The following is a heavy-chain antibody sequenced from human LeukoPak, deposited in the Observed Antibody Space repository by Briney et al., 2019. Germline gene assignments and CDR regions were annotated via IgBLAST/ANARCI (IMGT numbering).Heavy chain of an antibody. V-gene: IGHV4-39*01. CDR2: IYYSGRI. J-gene: IGHJ4*02. CDR3: ARIRRTMGYCSGGSCANFDS. Sequence: SETLSLTCIVSGGSISSSSYYWGWIRQPPGKGLEWIGSIYYSGRIYYNPSLKSRVTISVDTSKNQFSLKLSSVTAADTAVYYCARIRRTMGYCSGGSCANFDSWGQGTLVTVSS. CDR1: GGSISSSSYY. D-gene: IGHD2-15*01.